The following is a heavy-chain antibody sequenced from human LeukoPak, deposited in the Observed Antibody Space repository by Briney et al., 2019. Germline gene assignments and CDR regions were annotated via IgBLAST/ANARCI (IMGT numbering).Heavy chain of an antibody. J-gene: IGHJ4*02. CDR1: GFTFSSYA. CDR3: AKRSIKWEQQSSSRD. CDR2: ISESGGST. V-gene: IGHV3-23*01. D-gene: IGHD1-26*01. Sequence: GGSLRLSCAASGFTFSSYAMSWVRQAPGKGLEWVSGISESGGSTYYTDSVKGRFTISRDNSKNTLYLQMNSLKAEDTAVYYCAKRSIKWEQQSSSRDWGQGTLVTVSS.